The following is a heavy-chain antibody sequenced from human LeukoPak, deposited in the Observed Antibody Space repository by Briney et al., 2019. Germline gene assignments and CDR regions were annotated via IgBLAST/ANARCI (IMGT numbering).Heavy chain of an antibody. J-gene: IGHJ5*02. CDR1: GGSIPISTYY. D-gene: IGHD4-17*01. Sequence: PSETLSLTCTVSGGSIPISTYYWSWIRQPPGKGLEWIGEINHSGSTNYNPSLKSRVTISVDTSKNQFSLKLSSVTAADTAVYYCASRLMTTVTTGFDPWGQGTLVTVSS. CDR3: ASRLMTTVTTGFDP. V-gene: IGHV4-39*07. CDR2: INHSGST.